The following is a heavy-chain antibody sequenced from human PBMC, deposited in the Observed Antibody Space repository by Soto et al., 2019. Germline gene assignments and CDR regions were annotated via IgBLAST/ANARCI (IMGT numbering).Heavy chain of an antibody. CDR1: GGSINSDDSY. Sequence: QVQLQESGPGLVKPSQTLSLTCTVSGGSINSDDSYWSWLRQPPGRGLEWIGYIYDSETTYYNPSLKSRVTISVATSKNPFSLKLNSVTAADTAVYYCARDRQSAIVAMLASNGMDVWGQGTTVIVSS. J-gene: IGHJ6*02. V-gene: IGHV4-30-4*01. CDR2: IYDSETT. CDR3: ARDRQSAIVAMLASNGMDV. D-gene: IGHD5-12*01.